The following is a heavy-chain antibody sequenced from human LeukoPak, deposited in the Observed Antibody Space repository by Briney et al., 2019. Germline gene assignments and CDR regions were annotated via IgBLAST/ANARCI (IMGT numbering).Heavy chain of an antibody. CDR3: ARDGGYGSGSYYFDY. V-gene: IGHV4-31*03. J-gene: IGHJ4*02. Sequence: TSETLSLTCTVSGGSISSSSYYWGWIRQPPGKGLEWIGYIYYSGSTNYNPSLKSRVTISVDTSKNQFSLKLSSVTAADTAVYYCARDGGYGSGSYYFDYWGQGTLVTVSS. CDR1: GGSISSSSYY. D-gene: IGHD3-10*01. CDR2: IYYSGST.